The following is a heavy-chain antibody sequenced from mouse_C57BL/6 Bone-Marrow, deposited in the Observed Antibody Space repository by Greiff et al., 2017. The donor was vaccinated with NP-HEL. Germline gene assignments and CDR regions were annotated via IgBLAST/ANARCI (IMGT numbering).Heavy chain of an antibody. V-gene: IGHV1-81*01. J-gene: IGHJ2*01. CDR2: IYPRSGNT. D-gene: IGHD2-2*01. CDR3: AKLWLRRFDY. CDR1: GYTFTSYG. Sequence: QVHVKQSGAELARPGASVKLSCKASGYTFTSYGISWVKQRTGQGLEWIGEIYPRSGNTYYNEKFKGKATLTADKSSSTAYMELRSLTSEDSAVYFCAKLWLRRFDYWGQGTTLTVSS.